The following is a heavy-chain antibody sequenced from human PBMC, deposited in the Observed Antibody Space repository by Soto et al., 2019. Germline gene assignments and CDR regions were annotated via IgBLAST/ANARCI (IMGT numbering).Heavy chain of an antibody. CDR2: IWYDGSNK. CDR3: ARDRLVSADYYYYSGMDV. V-gene: IGHV3-33*01. CDR1: GFTFSSYV. Sequence: QVQLVESRGGVVQPGRCLRLSCAASGFTFSSYVMQWVRQAPGKGLEGVAVIWYDGSNKYCADSVKGRFTISRDNSKNTLYRQMNSLRAEDTAVYYCARDRLVSADYYYYSGMDVWGPGTTVTGSS. D-gene: IGHD2-2*01. J-gene: IGHJ6*02.